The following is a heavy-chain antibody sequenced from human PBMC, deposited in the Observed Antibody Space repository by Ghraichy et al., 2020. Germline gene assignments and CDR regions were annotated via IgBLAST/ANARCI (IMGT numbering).Heavy chain of an antibody. D-gene: IGHD2-2*01. J-gene: IGHJ4*02. V-gene: IGHV4-61*01. CDR2: IYYSGST. Sequence: LSLTCTVSGGSVSSGSYYWSWIRQPPGKGLEWIGYIYYSGSTNYNPSLKSRVTISVDTSKNQFSLKLSSVTAADTAVYYCAREGRLGYCSSTSCYAPFFDYWGQGTLVTVSS. CDR1: GGSVSSGSYY. CDR3: AREGRLGYCSSTSCYAPFFDY.